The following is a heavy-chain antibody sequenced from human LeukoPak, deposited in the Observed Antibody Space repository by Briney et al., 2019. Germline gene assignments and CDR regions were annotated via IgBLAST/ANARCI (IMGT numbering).Heavy chain of an antibody. V-gene: IGHV3-7*01. Sequence: GGSLRLSCAASGFAFSTYWMDWVRQAPGKGLEWVANIRHDGNAKNYVPSVRGRFTISRDNAKNSLYLQMNSLTVEDTAVYYCATSHDSAGNDWGQGTLVTVSS. CDR3: ATSHDSAGND. CDR2: IRHDGNAK. D-gene: IGHD2-15*01. J-gene: IGHJ4*02. CDR1: GFAFSTYW.